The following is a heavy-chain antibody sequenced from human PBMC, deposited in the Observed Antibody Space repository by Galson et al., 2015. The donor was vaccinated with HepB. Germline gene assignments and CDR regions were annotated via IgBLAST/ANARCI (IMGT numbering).Heavy chain of an antibody. J-gene: IGHJ4*02. CDR2: VFPPGST. CDR1: GGSISSYY. CDR3: AGNKYFDL. Sequence: LTCTVSGGSISSYYWSWIRQPVGKGLEWIGRVFPPGSTNYNPSLKGRIAMSVDTSKKQVSLQLRSVTAADTAVYYCAGNKYFDLWGQGTLVTVSS. D-gene: IGHD1/OR15-1a*01. V-gene: IGHV4-4*07.